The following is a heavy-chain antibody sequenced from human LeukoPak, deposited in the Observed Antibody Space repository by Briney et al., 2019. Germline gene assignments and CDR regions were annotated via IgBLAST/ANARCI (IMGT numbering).Heavy chain of an antibody. Sequence: ASVKVSCKASGYTFTGYYMHWVRQAPGQGLEWMGWINPNSGGTNYAQKFQGRVTMTRDTSISTAYMELSRLRSDDTAVYYCARTYDHASHRGDDYFDYWGPGTLVTVSS. CDR1: GYTFTGYY. CDR3: ARTYDHASHRGDDYFDY. V-gene: IGHV1-2*02. J-gene: IGHJ4*02. D-gene: IGHD5-12*01. CDR2: INPNSGGT.